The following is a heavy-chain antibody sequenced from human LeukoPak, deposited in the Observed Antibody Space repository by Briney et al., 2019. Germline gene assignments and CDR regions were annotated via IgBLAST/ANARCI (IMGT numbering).Heavy chain of an antibody. CDR2: ISYDGSNK. J-gene: IGHJ4*02. D-gene: IGHD6-19*01. CDR3: ATKQWLKRYYFDY. CDR1: GLPFSSYG. Sequence: GGSLRLSCAASGLPFSSYGIHWVRQAPGKGLEWVAVISYDGSNKYYADSVKGRFTISRDNSKNTLYLQMNSLRAEDTAVYYCATKQWLKRYYFDYWGQGTLVTVSS. V-gene: IGHV3-30*03.